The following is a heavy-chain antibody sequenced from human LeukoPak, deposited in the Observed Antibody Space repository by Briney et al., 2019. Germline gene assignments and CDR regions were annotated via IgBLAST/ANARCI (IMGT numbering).Heavy chain of an antibody. CDR2: IIPIFGTA. CDR1: GGTFSSYA. D-gene: IGHD3-10*01. Sequence: GSSVKVSCKASGGTFSSYAISWVRQAPGQGLEWMGGIIPIFGTANYAQKFQGRVTITTDESTSTAYMELSSLRSEDTAVYYCARGPTFGSGSYYNCWGQGTLVTVSS. CDR3: ARGPTFGSGSYYNC. V-gene: IGHV1-69*05. J-gene: IGHJ4*02.